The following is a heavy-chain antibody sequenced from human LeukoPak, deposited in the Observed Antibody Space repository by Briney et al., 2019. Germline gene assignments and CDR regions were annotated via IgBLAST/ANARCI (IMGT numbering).Heavy chain of an antibody. CDR2: SKPINGDT. Sequence: GASVKVSCKASGYNFIASYIHWVRQGPGQGPELMGRSKPINGDTRSAQKFQGRGTMTRDTSIRTAYMDLSRLTSDDTAVYYCARAFCSGDVCYSFDHWGQGTLVTVSS. D-gene: IGHD2-15*01. CDR3: ARAFCSGDVCYSFDH. J-gene: IGHJ4*02. V-gene: IGHV1-2*02. CDR1: GYNFIASY.